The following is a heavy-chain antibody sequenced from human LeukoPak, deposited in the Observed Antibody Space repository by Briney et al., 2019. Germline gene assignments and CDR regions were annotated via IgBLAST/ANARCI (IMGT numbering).Heavy chain of an antibody. V-gene: IGHV3-30*04. CDR2: ISYDGSNK. J-gene: IGHJ4*02. Sequence: GGSLRLSCAASGFTFSSYAMHWVRQAPGKGLEWVAVISYDGSNKYYADSVKGRFTISRDNSKNTLYLQMNSLRAEDTAVYYCAREIRRQWLKRLWGAFDYWGQGTLVTVSS. D-gene: IGHD6-19*01. CDR1: GFTFSSYA. CDR3: AREIRRQWLKRLWGAFDY.